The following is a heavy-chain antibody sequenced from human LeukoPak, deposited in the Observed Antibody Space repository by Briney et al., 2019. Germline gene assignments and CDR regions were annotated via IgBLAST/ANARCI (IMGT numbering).Heavy chain of an antibody. CDR3: ARVVGSRHTPLWVRTLDY. V-gene: IGHV4-34*01. Sequence: PSETLALTCAAYGGSFSGYYWSWIRQPPGKGLEWIGEINHSGSANYNPSLKSRVTISVDTSKNQFSLKLSSVTAADTAVYYCARVVGSRHTPLWVRTLDYWGQGTLVTVSS. D-gene: IGHD1-26*01. J-gene: IGHJ4*02. CDR1: GGSFSGYY. CDR2: INHSGSA.